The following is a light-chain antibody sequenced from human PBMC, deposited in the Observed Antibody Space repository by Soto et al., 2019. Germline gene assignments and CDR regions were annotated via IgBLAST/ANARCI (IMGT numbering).Light chain of an antibody. CDR3: QQSSITPRT. CDR2: AAS. Sequence: IQXTXXPXXXXXXXXNXXTITSRASQSSGTYLHWYQQKPGQAPKLLIYAASNLQSGVPSRFSGSGSGTVFTLTISGLQPEDFATYYCQQSSITPRTFGQGTKVDIK. V-gene: IGKV1-39*01. CDR1: QSSGTY. J-gene: IGKJ1*01.